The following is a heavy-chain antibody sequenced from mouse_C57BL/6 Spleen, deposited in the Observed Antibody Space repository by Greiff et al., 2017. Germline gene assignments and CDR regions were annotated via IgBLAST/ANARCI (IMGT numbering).Heavy chain of an antibody. CDR3: ARMITTVVYFDY. CDR2: IYPGDGDT. CDR1: GYAFSSYW. V-gene: IGHV1-80*01. D-gene: IGHD1-1*01. Sequence: VMLVESGAELVKPGASVKISCKASGYAFSSYWMNWVKQRPGKGLEWIGQIYPGDGDTNYNGKFKGKATLTADKSSSTAYMQLSSLTSEDSAVYFCARMITTVVYFDYWGQGTTLTVSS. J-gene: IGHJ2*01.